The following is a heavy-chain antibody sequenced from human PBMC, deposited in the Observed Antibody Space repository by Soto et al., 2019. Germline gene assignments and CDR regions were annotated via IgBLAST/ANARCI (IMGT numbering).Heavy chain of an antibody. J-gene: IGHJ6*02. Sequence: GESLKISCKGSGYSFTSYWIGWVRQMPGKGLEWMGIIYPGDSDTRYSPSFQGQVTISADKSISTAYLQWSSLKASDTAMYYCASSGIAVAGYYYYYGMDVWGQGTTVTVS. D-gene: IGHD6-19*01. V-gene: IGHV5-51*01. CDR2: IYPGDSDT. CDR1: GYSFTSYW. CDR3: ASSGIAVAGYYYYYGMDV.